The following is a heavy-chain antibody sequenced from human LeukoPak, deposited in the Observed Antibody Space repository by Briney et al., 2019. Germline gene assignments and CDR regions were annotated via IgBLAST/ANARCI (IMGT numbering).Heavy chain of an antibody. V-gene: IGHV4-34*01. CDR3: ASPAGCSGGSCYSY. Sequence: SETLSLTCAVYGGSFSGYYWSWIRQPPGKGLEWIGEINHSGSTNYNPSLKSRVTISVDTSKNQFSLKLSSVTAADTAVYYCASPAGCSGGSCYSYWGQGFLVTVSS. CDR1: GGSFSGYY. CDR2: INHSGST. D-gene: IGHD2-15*01. J-gene: IGHJ4*02.